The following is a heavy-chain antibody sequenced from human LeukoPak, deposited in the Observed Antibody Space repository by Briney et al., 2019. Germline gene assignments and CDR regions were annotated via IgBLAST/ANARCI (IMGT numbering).Heavy chain of an antibody. V-gene: IGHV3-7*01. Sequence: ETLSLTCAVSGGSISSNNWWSWVRQAPGKGLEWVANIKQDGSEKYYVDSVKGRLTISRDNAKNSLYLQMNSLRAEDTAVYYCATNKNYGDANDFWGQGTLVTVSS. CDR2: IKQDGSEK. CDR3: ATNKNYGDANDF. CDR1: GGSISSNNW. D-gene: IGHD4-17*01. J-gene: IGHJ4*02.